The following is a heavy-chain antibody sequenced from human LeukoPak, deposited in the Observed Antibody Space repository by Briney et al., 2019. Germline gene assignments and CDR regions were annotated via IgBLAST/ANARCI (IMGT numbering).Heavy chain of an antibody. Sequence: SETLSLTCTVSGGSISSYYWGWIRQPPGKGLEWIGYIYYTGSTNCNPSLRSRVTISVDSSKNQFSLKVNSVTAADTAVYYCASPPADYYDSRDYFDYWGQGTLVTVSS. D-gene: IGHD3-22*01. V-gene: IGHV4-59*01. CDR2: IYYTGST. CDR3: ASPPADYYDSRDYFDY. CDR1: GGSISSYY. J-gene: IGHJ4*02.